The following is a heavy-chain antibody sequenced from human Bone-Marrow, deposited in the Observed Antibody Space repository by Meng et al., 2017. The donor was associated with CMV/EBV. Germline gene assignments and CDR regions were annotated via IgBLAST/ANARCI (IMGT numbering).Heavy chain of an antibody. CDR3: ARRLSANYYYYGMDV. Sequence: ASVKVSCKASGYTFTSYDINWVRQATGQGLEWMGWMNPNSGNTGYAQKFQGRVTITRNTSISSAYMELSSLRSEDTAVYYCARRLSANYYYYGMDVWGQGTTLTVS. V-gene: IGHV1-8*01. J-gene: IGHJ6*02. D-gene: IGHD3-16*01. CDR2: MNPNSGNT. CDR1: GYTFTSYD.